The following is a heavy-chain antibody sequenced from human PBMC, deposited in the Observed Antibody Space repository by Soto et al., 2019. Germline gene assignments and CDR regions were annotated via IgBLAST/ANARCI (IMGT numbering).Heavy chain of an antibody. CDR1: GYTFTGYY. D-gene: IGHD2-2*01. Sequence: ASVKVSCKASGYTFTGYYMHWVRQAPGQGLEWMGWINPNSGGTNYAQKFQGWVTMTRDTSISTAYMELSRLRSDDTAVYYCARGGLYNQLTLLTLPGPLDYWGQGTLVTVSS. CDR2: INPNSGGT. V-gene: IGHV1-2*04. J-gene: IGHJ4*02. CDR3: ARGGLYNQLTLLTLPGPLDY.